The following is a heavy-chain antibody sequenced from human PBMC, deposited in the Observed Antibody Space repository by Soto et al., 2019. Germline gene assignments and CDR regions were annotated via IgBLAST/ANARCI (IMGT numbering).Heavy chain of an antibody. CDR2: IYYSGST. D-gene: IGHD4-17*01. Sequence: QVQLQESGPGLVKPSQTLSLTCIVSGGSISSGDYYWSWVRQPPGKGLEWIGYIYYSGSTYYNPSLKIRATISADTSKNQFSLKLSSVTAADTAVYYCARAKGLLTVTTSWYDPWGQGTLVTVSS. CDR3: ARAKGLLTVTTSWYDP. V-gene: IGHV4-30-4*01. J-gene: IGHJ5*02. CDR1: GGSISSGDYY.